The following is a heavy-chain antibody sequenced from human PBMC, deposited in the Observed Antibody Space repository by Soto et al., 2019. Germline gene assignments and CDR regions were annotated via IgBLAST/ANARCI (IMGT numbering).Heavy chain of an antibody. J-gene: IGHJ4*02. CDR1: GYTFSNSG. CDR3: ARDSLYSNYGDPVDY. D-gene: IGHD4-4*01. Sequence: ASVKVSCKASGYTFSNSGISWVRQAPGQGLEWLGWINSDNGNTNYAQHLQGRVTLTTDTSTSTAYMELRSLRSDDTAVYYCARDSLYSNYGDPVDYWGQGTLVTVSS. CDR2: INSDNGNT. V-gene: IGHV1-18*01.